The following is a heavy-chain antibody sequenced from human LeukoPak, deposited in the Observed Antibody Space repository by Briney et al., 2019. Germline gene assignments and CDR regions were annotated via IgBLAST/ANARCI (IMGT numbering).Heavy chain of an antibody. J-gene: IGHJ4*02. Sequence: GASVKVSCKASGYTFTRYAMNWVRQAPGQGLEWMGWINTNTGNPTYAQGFTGRFVFSLDTSVSTAYLQTSSLKAEDTAVYYCASLAAVAGTVRGAYFDNWGQGTLVTVSS. V-gene: IGHV7-4-1*02. CDR3: ASLAAVAGTVRGAYFDN. CDR2: INTNTGNP. CDR1: GYTFTRYA. D-gene: IGHD6-19*01.